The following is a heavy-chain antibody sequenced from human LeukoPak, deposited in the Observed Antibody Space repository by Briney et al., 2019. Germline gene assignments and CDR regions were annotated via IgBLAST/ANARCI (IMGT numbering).Heavy chain of an antibody. D-gene: IGHD3-10*01. V-gene: IGHV3-33*01. CDR3: ARDPLRSYYGSGSPPDY. CDR1: GFSLSSYG. J-gene: IGHJ4*02. Sequence: GGSLGLSCEASGFSLSSYGLHWVRQAPGKGLEWVALIWHDGSNKYYADSVKGRFTISRDNSKNTLHLQMNSLRAEDTAVYYCARDPLRSYYGSGSPPDYWGQGTLVTVSS. CDR2: IWHDGSNK.